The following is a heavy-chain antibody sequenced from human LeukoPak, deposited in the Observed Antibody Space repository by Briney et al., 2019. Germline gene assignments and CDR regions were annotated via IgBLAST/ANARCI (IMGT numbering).Heavy chain of an antibody. CDR3: ARDDNWNYDWWFDP. Sequence: PSETLSLTCTVSGGSISSGSYYWSWIRQPAGKGLEWIGRIYTSGSTNYNPSLKSRVTISVDTSKNQFSLKLSSVTAADTAVYYCARDDNWNYDWWFDPWGQGTLVTVSS. D-gene: IGHD1-7*01. CDR2: IYTSGST. J-gene: IGHJ5*02. CDR1: GGSISSGSYY. V-gene: IGHV4-61*02.